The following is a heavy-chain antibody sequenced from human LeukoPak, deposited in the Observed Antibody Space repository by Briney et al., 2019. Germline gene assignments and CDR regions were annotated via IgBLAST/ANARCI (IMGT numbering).Heavy chain of an antibody. CDR3: ARAGWELLEYYFDY. J-gene: IGHJ4*02. V-gene: IGHV1-18*01. CDR2: ISAYNGNT. Sequence: XGWISAYNGNTNYAQKLQGRVTMTTDTSTSTAYMELRSLRSDDTAVYYCARAGWELLEYYFDYWGQGTLVTVSS. D-gene: IGHD1-26*01.